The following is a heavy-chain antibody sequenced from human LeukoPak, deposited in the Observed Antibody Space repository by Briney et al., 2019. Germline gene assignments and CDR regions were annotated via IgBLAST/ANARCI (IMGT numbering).Heavy chain of an antibody. CDR3: ARDVGNSYYDFWSGYSTFDY. CDR2: IKQDGSEK. CDR1: GFTFSSYW. V-gene: IGHV3-7*01. D-gene: IGHD3-3*01. Sequence: PGGSLRLSCAASGFTFSSYWMSWVRQAPGKGLEWVANIKQDGSEKYYVDSVKGRFTISRDNAKNSLYLQMNSLRAEDTAVYYCARDVGNSYYDFWSGYSTFDYWGQGTLVTVSS. J-gene: IGHJ4*02.